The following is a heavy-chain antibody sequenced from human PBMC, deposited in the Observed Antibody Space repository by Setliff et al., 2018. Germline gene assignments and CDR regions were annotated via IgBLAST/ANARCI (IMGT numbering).Heavy chain of an antibody. V-gene: IGHV4-39*01. Sequence: PSETLSLTCTVSGRPINSDRYYWGWIRQPPGKGLEWIGSMSSSGSTYYNPSLKSRVTMSVDTSQNQFSLKLRSVTTADTAAYYCASHPRVTIFGVVAFDYWGQGILVTVSS. CDR1: GRPINSDRYY. D-gene: IGHD3-3*01. CDR2: MSSSGST. CDR3: ASHPRVTIFGVVAFDY. J-gene: IGHJ4*02.